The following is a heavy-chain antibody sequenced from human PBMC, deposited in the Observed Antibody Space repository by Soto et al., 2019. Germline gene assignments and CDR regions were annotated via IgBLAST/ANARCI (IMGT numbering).Heavy chain of an antibody. J-gene: IGHJ4*01. CDR1: GYTFTTYG. CDR2: ISTYNGNT. V-gene: IGHV1-18*01. D-gene: IGHD3-10*01. Sequence: QVQLVQSGAEVGKPGASVKVSCKASGYTFTTYGISWVRQAPGQGLEWMGWISTYNGNTQFEQRFQASVPMTTDTSTRTAYMELRSFTSDKTAVYSCARDWSEEVLPDDWGQEPWSPSPQ. CDR3: ARDWSEEVLPDD.